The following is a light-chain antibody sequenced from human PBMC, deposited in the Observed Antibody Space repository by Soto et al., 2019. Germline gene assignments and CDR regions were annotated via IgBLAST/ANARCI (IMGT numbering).Light chain of an antibody. CDR2: DAS. CDR3: HQYAFSPLT. J-gene: IGKJ4*01. CDR1: QTVGRDY. Sequence: IVLTQSPGTLSLSPGERATLSCRASQTVGRDYLGWYQQKPGQAPRLLIYDASNRATGIPDRFSGSGSGTDFTFTISRLEPEDFALYFCHQYAFSPLTFGGGTKVDIK. V-gene: IGKV3-20*01.